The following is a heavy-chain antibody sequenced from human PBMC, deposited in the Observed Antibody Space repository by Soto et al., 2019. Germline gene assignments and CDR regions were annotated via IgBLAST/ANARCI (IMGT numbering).Heavy chain of an antibody. CDR1: AGTFSSYG. J-gene: IGHJ6*02. V-gene: IGHV1-69*01. Sequence: QVQLVQSGAEVKKPGSSVKVSCKASAGTFSSYGISWVRQAPGQGLEWMVGIIPIFGTPNYAQKFQGSVTINADESTSTGYMKLRSLTSEDMAVYYCARDRSWKSFYYDSSVAYFSGMDVWGQGAPGTVSS. D-gene: IGHD3-22*01. CDR2: IIPIFGTP. CDR3: ARDRSWKSFYYDSSVAYFSGMDV.